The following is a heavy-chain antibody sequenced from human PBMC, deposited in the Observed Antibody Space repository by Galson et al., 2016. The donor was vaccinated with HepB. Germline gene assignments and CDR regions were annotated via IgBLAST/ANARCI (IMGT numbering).Heavy chain of an antibody. D-gene: IGHD6-13*01. Sequence: SVKVSCKASGDSFNTYAFSWVRQAPGEGLEWMGGIIPIFVTTSYAQKFQGRVTITADESTSTVHMELSRLPSEDTAVYYCARWQKFSSSWYQAYYYYYYGMDVWGQGTTVTVSS. CDR3: ARWQKFSSSWYQAYYYYYYGMDV. CDR2: IIPIFVTT. V-gene: IGHV1-69*13. CDR1: GDSFNTYA. J-gene: IGHJ6*02.